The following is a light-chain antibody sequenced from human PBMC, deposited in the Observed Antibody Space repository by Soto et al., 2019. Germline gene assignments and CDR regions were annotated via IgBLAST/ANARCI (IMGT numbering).Light chain of an antibody. V-gene: IGKV1-12*01. Sequence: DLQMTQSPSYVSASVGDRVIITCRASRGISSWLAWYQQRPGKAPNLLIYGASTLQTGVPSRFSGSGSGTDFTLTITNLQPEDFANYYCQQSNSFPLSFGGGTKVEIK. CDR1: RGISSW. CDR2: GAS. CDR3: QQSNSFPLS. J-gene: IGKJ4*01.